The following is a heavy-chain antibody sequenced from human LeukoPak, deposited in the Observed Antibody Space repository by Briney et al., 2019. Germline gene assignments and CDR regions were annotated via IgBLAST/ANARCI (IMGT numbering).Heavy chain of an antibody. J-gene: IGHJ4*02. CDR2: INNSGDRT. CDR3: AKGRSDIDY. Sequence: PGESLRLSCAASGFTLSSDAMSWVRQAPGKGLEWVSGINNSGDRTYYADSVKGRFTISRDISKNTLYLQMNSLRAEGTAVYYCAKGRSDIDYWGQGILVTVSS. V-gene: IGHV3-23*01. D-gene: IGHD3-22*01. CDR1: GFTLSSDA.